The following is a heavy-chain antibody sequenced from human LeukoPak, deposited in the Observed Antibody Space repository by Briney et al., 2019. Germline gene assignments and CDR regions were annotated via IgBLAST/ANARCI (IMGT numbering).Heavy chain of an antibody. D-gene: IGHD2-15*01. CDR1: GFTFSNYW. Sequence: GGSLRPSCAASGFTFSNYWMHWVRQVPGKGLVWVARITSDGTSTTYAASVKGRFTISRDNAKNTLYLQMNSLRADDTGLYFCARAYSTSYSDWFDPWGQGTLVTVSS. CDR2: ITSDGTST. CDR3: ARAYSTSYSDWFDP. J-gene: IGHJ5*02. V-gene: IGHV3-74*01.